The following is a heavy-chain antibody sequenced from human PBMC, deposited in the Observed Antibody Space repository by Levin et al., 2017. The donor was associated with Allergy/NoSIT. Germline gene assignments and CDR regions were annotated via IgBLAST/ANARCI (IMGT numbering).Heavy chain of an antibody. D-gene: IGHD6-19*01. CDR3: VRELGGWSNYYFDY. CDR2: ITGSSTTM. J-gene: IGHJ4*02. CDR1: GFTFSSYS. Sequence: GGSLRLSCAASGFTFSSYSTNWVRQAPGKGLEWVSYITGSSTTMYYADSVKGRFIISRDNAKNSLYLQMNSLRAEDTAVYYCVRELGGWSNYYFDYWGQGTLVTVSS. V-gene: IGHV3-48*01.